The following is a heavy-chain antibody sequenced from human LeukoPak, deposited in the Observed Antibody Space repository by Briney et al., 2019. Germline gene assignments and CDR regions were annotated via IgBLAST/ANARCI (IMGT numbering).Heavy chain of an antibody. Sequence: GGSLRLSCAASGFTFDDYGMSWVRQAPGKGLEWVSGINWNGGSTGYADSVKGRFTTSRDNAKNSLYLQMNSLRAEDTAVYYCARDPGRSGGSCYSDYWGQGTLVTVSS. J-gene: IGHJ4*02. CDR2: INWNGGST. CDR3: ARDPGRSGGSCYSDY. V-gene: IGHV3-20*04. CDR1: GFTFDDYG. D-gene: IGHD2-15*01.